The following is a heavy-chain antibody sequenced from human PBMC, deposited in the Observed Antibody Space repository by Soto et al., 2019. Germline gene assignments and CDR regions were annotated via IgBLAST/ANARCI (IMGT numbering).Heavy chain of an antibody. CDR1: GGTFSSYA. CDR3: ARDRYSGYDLDY. Sequence: SVKVSCKASGGTFSSYAISWARQAPGQGLEWMGGIIPIFGTANYAQKFQGRVTITADESTSTAYMELSSLRSEDTAVYYCARDRYSGYDLDYWGQGTLVTVS. CDR2: IIPIFGTA. J-gene: IGHJ4*02. D-gene: IGHD5-12*01. V-gene: IGHV1-69*13.